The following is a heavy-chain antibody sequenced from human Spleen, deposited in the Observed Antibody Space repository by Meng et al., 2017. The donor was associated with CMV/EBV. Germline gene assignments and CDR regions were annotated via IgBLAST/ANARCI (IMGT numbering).Heavy chain of an antibody. J-gene: IGHJ4*02. D-gene: IGHD3-3*01. CDR2: IKQDGTEK. V-gene: IGHV3-7*01. CDR1: GFTFGDYG. CDR3: ARDLVRRRITIFGVVTHYFDY. Sequence: GESLKISCAASGFTFGDYGMSWVRQAPGKGLEWVANIKQDGTEKYYVDSVKGRFTISRDNTKNSLYLQMNSLRAEDTAVYYCARDLVRRRITIFGVVTHYFDYWGQGTLVTVSS.